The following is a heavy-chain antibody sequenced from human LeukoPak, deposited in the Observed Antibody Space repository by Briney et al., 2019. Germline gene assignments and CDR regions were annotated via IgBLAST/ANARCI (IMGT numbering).Heavy chain of an antibody. D-gene: IGHD5-18*01. V-gene: IGHV3-30-3*01. J-gene: IGHJ4*02. CDR1: GFTFSSYA. CDR2: TSYDGSNK. Sequence: GGSLRLSCAASGFTFSSYAMHWVRQAPGKGLEWVAVTSYDGSNKYYADSVKGRFTISRDNSKNTLYLQMNSLRAEDTAVYYCARSLYSYGYGPFDYWGQGTLVTVSS. CDR3: ARSLYSYGYGPFDY.